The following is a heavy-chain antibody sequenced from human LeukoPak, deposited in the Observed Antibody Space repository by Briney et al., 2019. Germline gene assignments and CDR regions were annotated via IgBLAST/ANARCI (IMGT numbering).Heavy chain of an antibody. Sequence: PGGSLRLSCAASGFTFSSYSMNWVRQAPGKGLEWVSSISSSSSYIYYADSVKGRFTISRDNAKNSLYLQMNSLRAEDTAVYYCARVGSGRWLQFENYYYYGMDVWGQGTTVTVSS. D-gene: IGHD5-24*01. CDR2: ISSSSSYI. V-gene: IGHV3-21*01. J-gene: IGHJ6*02. CDR3: ARVGSGRWLQFENYYYYGMDV. CDR1: GFTFSSYS.